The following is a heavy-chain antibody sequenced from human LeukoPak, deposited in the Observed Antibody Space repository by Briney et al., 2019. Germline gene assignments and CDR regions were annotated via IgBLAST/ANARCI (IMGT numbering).Heavy chain of an antibody. Sequence: GGSLRLSCAASGFTFTNAWMSWVRQAPGKGLEWVGRIKSKTDGGTTDYAAPVKGRFTISRDDSKNTLYLQMNSLKTEDTAVYYCTTDQTTWEYFDYWGQGTLVTVSS. CDR1: GFTFTNAW. CDR3: TTDQTTWEYFDY. J-gene: IGHJ4*02. V-gene: IGHV3-15*01. D-gene: IGHD1-26*01. CDR2: IKSKTDGGTT.